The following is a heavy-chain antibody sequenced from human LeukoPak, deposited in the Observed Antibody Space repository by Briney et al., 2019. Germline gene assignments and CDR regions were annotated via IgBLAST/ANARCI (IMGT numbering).Heavy chain of an antibody. J-gene: IGHJ4*02. Sequence: GGSLRLSCAASGFTFSSYAMSWVRQAPGKGLEWVSAVSGSGGSTYYADSVKGRFTISRDNSKNTLYLQMNSLRAEDTAVYYCAKVLTRYNWNDGIDYWGQGTLVTVSS. CDR2: VSGSGGST. CDR1: GFTFSSYA. CDR3: AKVLTRYNWNDGIDY. V-gene: IGHV3-23*01. D-gene: IGHD1-20*01.